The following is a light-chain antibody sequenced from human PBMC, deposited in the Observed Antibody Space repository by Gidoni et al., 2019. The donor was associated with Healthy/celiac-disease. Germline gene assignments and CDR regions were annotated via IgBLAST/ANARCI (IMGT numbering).Light chain of an antibody. CDR3: KLSYSTPLST. CDR1: QSISSY. V-gene: IGKV1-39*01. Sequence: DIQMTPSPSSLSASVGDRVTITCRASQSISSYLNWYRQKPGKAPKLLIYATSSLQSGVPSRFSGSGSGTDFTLTISSLQPGDFATYYCKLSYSTPLSTFGGXTKVEIK. J-gene: IGKJ4*01. CDR2: ATS.